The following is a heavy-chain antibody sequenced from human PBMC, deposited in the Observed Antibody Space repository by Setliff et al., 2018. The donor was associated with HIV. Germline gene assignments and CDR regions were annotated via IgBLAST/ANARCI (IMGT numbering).Heavy chain of an antibody. CDR1: GYTFTSYY. CDR3: ARTIPLAGSDMDL. D-gene: IGHD6-19*01. Sequence: ASVKVSCKASGYTFTSYYMHWVRQAPGQGLEWMGVINPGGGTIRYEQKFQGRVTMTRDTSTSTVYMELSSLRSDDTAVYYCARTIPLAGSDMDLWGKGTTVTVSS. CDR2: INPGGGTI. J-gene: IGHJ6*03. V-gene: IGHV1-46*01.